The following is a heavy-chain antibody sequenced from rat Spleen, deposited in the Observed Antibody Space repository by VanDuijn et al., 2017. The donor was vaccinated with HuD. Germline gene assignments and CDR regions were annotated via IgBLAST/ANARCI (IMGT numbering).Heavy chain of an antibody. V-gene: IGHV5S13*01. CDR2: ITPGDSTT. CDR3: ATNYYDGTYYPDY. J-gene: IGHJ2*01. Sequence: EVQLVESGGCLVQPGRSLKLSCAASGFTFSSFAMAWVRQAPKKGLEWAASITPGDSTTYYPDSVKGRFTISKDNAKNTLYLQVDSLRSEDTATYYCATNYYDGTYYPDYWGQGVMVTVSS. D-gene: IGHD1-12*02. CDR1: GFTFSSFA.